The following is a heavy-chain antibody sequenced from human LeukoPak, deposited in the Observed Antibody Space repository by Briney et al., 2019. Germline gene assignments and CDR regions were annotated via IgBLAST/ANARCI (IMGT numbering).Heavy chain of an antibody. V-gene: IGHV3-30-3*01. CDR2: ITYDGSNK. CDR1: GVAFPSYA. D-gene: IGHD6-13*01. CDR3: ARDFGPLGSWSIDY. J-gene: IGHJ4*02. Sequence: GGSLRLSCAAPGVAFPSYAMPWVRQSPGKGLKWVAVITYDGSNKYYADSVKGRFTISRDNSKNTLYLQMNSRRDDDSAVYYCARDFGPLGSWSIDYWGQGTLVTVSS.